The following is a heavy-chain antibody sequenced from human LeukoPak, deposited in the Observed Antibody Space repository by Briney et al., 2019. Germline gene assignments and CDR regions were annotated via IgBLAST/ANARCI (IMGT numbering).Heavy chain of an antibody. CDR1: GFTFSSYS. D-gene: IGHD2-2*01. CDR3: AREPGSFLPAAANDAFDI. Sequence: GGSLRLSCAASGFTFSSYSMNWVRQAPGKGLEWVSSISSSSSYIYYADSVKGRFTISRDNAKNSLYPQMNSLRAEDTAVYYCAREPGSFLPAAANDAFDIWGQGTMVTVSS. CDR2: ISSSSSYI. J-gene: IGHJ3*02. V-gene: IGHV3-21*01.